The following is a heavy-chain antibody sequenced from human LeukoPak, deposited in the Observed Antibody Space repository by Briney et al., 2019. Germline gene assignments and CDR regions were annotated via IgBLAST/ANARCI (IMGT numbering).Heavy chain of an antibody. V-gene: IGHV3-53*01. J-gene: IGHJ4*02. Sequence: GGSLRLSCAASGFTVSSNYMSWVRQAPGKGLEWVSVIYSGGSTYYADSVKGRFTISRDNSKNTLYLQMNSLRAEDTAVYYCARESSRGSYGDYRFDYWGQGTLVTVSS. D-gene: IGHD4-17*01. CDR1: GFTVSSNY. CDR2: IYSGGST. CDR3: ARESSRGSYGDYRFDY.